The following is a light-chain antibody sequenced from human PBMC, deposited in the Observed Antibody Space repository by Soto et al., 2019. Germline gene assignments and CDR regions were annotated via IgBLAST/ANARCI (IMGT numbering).Light chain of an antibody. J-gene: IGKJ1*01. Sequence: IPLAQSPSTLSASVGDRITITCRATQSINWLAWYQQKPGKAPKLLIFEASRLESGVPSRFSGSGSGTEFTLTISSLQPDDFGTYYCQHYDTYSPMWTFGQGTKVDVK. V-gene: IGKV1-5*03. CDR3: QHYDTYSPMWT. CDR1: QSINW. CDR2: EAS.